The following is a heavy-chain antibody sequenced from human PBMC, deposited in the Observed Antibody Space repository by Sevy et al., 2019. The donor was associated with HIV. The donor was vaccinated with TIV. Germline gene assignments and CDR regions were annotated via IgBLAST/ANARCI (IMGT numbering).Heavy chain of an antibody. CDR3: ARTTI. CDR2: INTDESIR. V-gene: IGHV3-74*01. CDR1: GFTFSNSW. Sequence: GGSLRLSCAASGFTFSNSWMYWVRQAPGKGLVWVSRINTDESIRIYADSVKGRFTISRDNAKNTLYLEMNSLRVEDTAVYYYARTTIRGQGTLVTVSS. J-gene: IGHJ4*02. D-gene: IGHD3-10*01.